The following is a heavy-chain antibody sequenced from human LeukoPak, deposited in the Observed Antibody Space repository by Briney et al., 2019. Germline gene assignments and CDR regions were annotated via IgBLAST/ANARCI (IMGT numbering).Heavy chain of an antibody. V-gene: IGHV3-33*01. CDR3: ARELPPVVNYRFDH. Sequence: GRSLRLSCAASGFTFSNYGMHWVSQAPGKGLEWVAVIWYDGSNKYCADSVKGRFTISRDNSKNTLYLQINSLRAEDTAMYYCARELPPVVNYRFDHWGQGTLVTVSS. J-gene: IGHJ5*02. CDR1: GFTFSNYG. CDR2: IWYDGSNK. D-gene: IGHD1-7*01.